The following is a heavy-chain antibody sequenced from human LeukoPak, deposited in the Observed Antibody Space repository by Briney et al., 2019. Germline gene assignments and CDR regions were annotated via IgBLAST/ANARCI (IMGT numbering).Heavy chain of an antibody. Sequence: KPSETLSLTCTVSGASISSGNYYWSWIRRPPGKGLEWIGYIYYSGSTYYNPSLKSRVTMSVDTSKIQFSLMLSSVTAADTAVYYCARGGYYCDDWGQGTLVTVSS. CDR1: GASISSGNYY. V-gene: IGHV4-30-4*01. CDR2: IYYSGST. J-gene: IGHJ4*02. CDR3: ARGGYYCDD.